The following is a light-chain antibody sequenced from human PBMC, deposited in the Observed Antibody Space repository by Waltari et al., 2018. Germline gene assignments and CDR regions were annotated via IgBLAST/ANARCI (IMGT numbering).Light chain of an antibody. CDR2: RNG. J-gene: IGLJ2*01. CDR3: ATWDDSLIAPV. V-gene: IGLV1-47*01. Sequence: QSVLTQPPSASGTPGQRGIISCSGSNSNIGTNSIYWYQQLPGTAPNVLIYRNGRRPSGVPDRCSGSKSGTSASLAISGLRSEDGADYYCATWDDSLIAPVFGGGTKLTVL. CDR1: NSNIGTNS.